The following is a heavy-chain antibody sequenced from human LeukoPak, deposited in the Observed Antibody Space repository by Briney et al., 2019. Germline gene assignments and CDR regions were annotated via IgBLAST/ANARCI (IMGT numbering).Heavy chain of an antibody. CDR1: GFTFSSYE. CDR2: ISSNSLHI. J-gene: IGHJ4*02. V-gene: IGHV3-21*01. Sequence: PGGSLRLSCAASGFTFSSYEMNWVRQAPGKGLEWVSSISSNSLHIYYADSVKGRFTISRDNAKNSLYLQMKSLRAEDTAVYYCARDRGYGSESYYKFDSWGQGTLVTVSS. D-gene: IGHD3-10*01. CDR3: ARDRGYGSESYYKFDS.